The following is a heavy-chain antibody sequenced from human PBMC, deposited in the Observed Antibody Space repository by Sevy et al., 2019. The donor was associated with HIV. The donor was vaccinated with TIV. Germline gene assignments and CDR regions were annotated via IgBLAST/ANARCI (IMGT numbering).Heavy chain of an antibody. CDR3: TTDREYSDFKGGFDY. V-gene: IGHV3-15*01. J-gene: IGHJ4*02. CDR2: IRSNTDGGTT. D-gene: IGHD4-17*01. Sequence: GGSLRLSCAASGLTFTDAWMAWVRQAPGKGLEWVGRIRSNTDGGTTEYSAPLNGRFTMSRDDSKNTLYLQMNILKSADTAVYYCTTDREYSDFKGGFDYWGRGALVTVSS. CDR1: GLTFTDAW.